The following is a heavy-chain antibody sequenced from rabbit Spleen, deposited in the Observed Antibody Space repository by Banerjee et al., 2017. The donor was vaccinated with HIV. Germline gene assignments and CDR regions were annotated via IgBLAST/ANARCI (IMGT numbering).Heavy chain of an antibody. CDR2: IAAGSSGTT. D-gene: IGHD2-1*01. CDR1: GFDFSSRP. V-gene: IGHV1S40*01. CDR3: ARGSATMTMVITGFYFNL. Sequence: QSLEESGGGLVKPGASLTLTCTASGFDFSSRPMCRVRQAPGKGLEWIACIAAGSSGTTWYASWAKGRFTISKTSSTTVTLQMTSLTDADTATYFCARGSATMTMVITGFYFNLWAKGPSSPS. J-gene: IGHJ4*01.